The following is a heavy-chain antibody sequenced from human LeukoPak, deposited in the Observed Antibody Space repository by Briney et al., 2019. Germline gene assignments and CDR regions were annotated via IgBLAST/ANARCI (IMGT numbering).Heavy chain of an antibody. CDR1: GFTFSSYW. CDR3: ARVEDYDILTGFDY. CDR2: IKQDGREK. V-gene: IGHV3-7*01. J-gene: IGHJ4*02. Sequence: GGSLRLSCAASGFTFSSYWMSWVRQAPGKGLEWVANIKQDGREKYYVDSVKGRFTISRDNAKNSLYLQMNCLRAEDTAVYYCARVEDYDILTGFDYWGQGTLVTVSS. D-gene: IGHD3-9*01.